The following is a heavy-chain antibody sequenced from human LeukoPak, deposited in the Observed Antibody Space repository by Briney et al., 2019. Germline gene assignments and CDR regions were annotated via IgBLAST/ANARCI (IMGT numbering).Heavy chain of an antibody. CDR2: IYYSGST. CDR1: GGSISSGDYY. CDR3: ARDSEEGITMVRGAHTNWFDP. J-gene: IGHJ5*02. Sequence: PSQTLSLTCTVSGGSISSGDYYWSWIRQPPGKGLEWIGYIYYSGSTYYNPSLKSRVTISVDTSKNQFSLKLSSVTAADTAVYYCARDSEEGITMVRGAHTNWFDPWGQGTLVTVSS. V-gene: IGHV4-30-4*01. D-gene: IGHD3-10*01.